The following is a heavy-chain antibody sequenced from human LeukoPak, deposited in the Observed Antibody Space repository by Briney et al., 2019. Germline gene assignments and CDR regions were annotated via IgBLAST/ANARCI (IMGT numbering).Heavy chain of an antibody. D-gene: IGHD2-15*01. CDR3: AREDYCSGGSCYNY. CDR2: ISSSSSTI. Sequence: GGSLRLSCAASGFTFSSYSMNWVRQAPGKGLEWVSYISSSSSTIYYADSVKGRFTISRDNAKNSLYLQMNSLRAEDTAVYYCAREDYCSGGSCYNYWGQGTLVTVSS. J-gene: IGHJ4*02. CDR1: GFTFSSYS. V-gene: IGHV3-48*04.